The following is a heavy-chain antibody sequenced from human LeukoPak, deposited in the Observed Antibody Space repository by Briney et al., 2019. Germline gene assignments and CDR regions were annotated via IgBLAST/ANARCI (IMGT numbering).Heavy chain of an antibody. J-gene: IGHJ6*03. V-gene: IGHV1-69*05. CDR1: GDTFSSYA. D-gene: IGHD6-13*01. CDR3: AAVAAAGTGYYYYMDV. CDR2: IIPIFGTA. Sequence: ASVKVSCKASGDTFSSYAISWVRQAPGQGLEWMGGIIPIFGTANYAQKFQGRVTITTDESTSTAYMELSSLRSEDTAVYYCAAVAAAGTGYYYYMDVWGKGTTVTVSS.